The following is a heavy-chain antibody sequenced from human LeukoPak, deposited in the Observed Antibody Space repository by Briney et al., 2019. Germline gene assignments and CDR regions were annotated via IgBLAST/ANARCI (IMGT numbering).Heavy chain of an antibody. CDR2: INHSGST. Sequence: SETLSLTCAVYGGSFSGYYWSWIRQPPGKGLEWIGEINHSGSTNYNPSLKSRVTISVDTSKNQFSLKLSSVTAADTAVYYCARGPTRLTRALGYWGQGTLVTVSS. CDR1: GGSFSGYY. J-gene: IGHJ4*02. CDR3: ARGPTRLTRALGY. V-gene: IGHV4-34*01. D-gene: IGHD7-27*01.